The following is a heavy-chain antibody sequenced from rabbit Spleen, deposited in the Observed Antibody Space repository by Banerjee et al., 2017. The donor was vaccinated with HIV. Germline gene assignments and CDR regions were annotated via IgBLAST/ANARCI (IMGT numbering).Heavy chain of an antibody. CDR3: ARDAAGREDFNL. CDR2: IDVVKSGST. Sequence: QEQLEESGGDLVKPGASLTLTCKASGLDLSARYWICWVRQAPGKGLEWIACIDVVKSGSTYYASWAKGRFTISKTSSTTVTLQMTSLTAADTATYFCARDAAGREDFNLWGPGTLVPS. D-gene: IGHD4-2*01. V-gene: IGHV1S45*01. CDR1: GLDLSARYW. J-gene: IGHJ4*01.